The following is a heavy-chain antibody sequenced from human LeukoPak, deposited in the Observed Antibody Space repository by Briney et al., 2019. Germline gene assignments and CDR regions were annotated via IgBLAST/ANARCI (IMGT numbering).Heavy chain of an antibody. CDR3: ARDLVSGSPDYFDS. Sequence: PGGSLRLSCAVSEVTFSIYGMHWVRQAPGKGLEWVAVMSPDGSVKIYTDSVKGRFSISRDNSKNTLYLDMNNLRTDDTALYYCARDLVSGSPDYFDSWGQGTLVTVSS. V-gene: IGHV3-30*03. J-gene: IGHJ4*02. D-gene: IGHD6-6*01. CDR1: EVTFSIYG. CDR2: MSPDGSVK.